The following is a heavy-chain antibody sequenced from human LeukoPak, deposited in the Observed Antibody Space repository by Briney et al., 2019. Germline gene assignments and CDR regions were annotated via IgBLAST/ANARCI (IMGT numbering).Heavy chain of an antibody. V-gene: IGHV1-18*01. CDR2: ISAYNGNT. D-gene: IGHD6-25*01. Sequence: ASVKVSCKASGYTFTSYGISWVRQAPGQGLEWMGWISAYNGNTNYAQKLQGRVTMTTDTSTSTAYMELRSLRSEDTAVYYCARGRAAYYYGMDVWGQGTTVTVSS. J-gene: IGHJ6*02. CDR3: ARGRAAYYYGMDV. CDR1: GYTFTSYG.